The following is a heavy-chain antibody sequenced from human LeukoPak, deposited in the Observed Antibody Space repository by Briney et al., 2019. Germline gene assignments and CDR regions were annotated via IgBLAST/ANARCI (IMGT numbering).Heavy chain of an antibody. Sequence: GGSLRPSCAASGCTVSSNYMSWVRQAPGKGLEWVSVIYSGGSTYYADSVKGRFTISRDNSKNTLYLQMNSLRAEDTAVYYCARETVRGVFDYWGQGTLVTVSS. CDR2: IYSGGST. V-gene: IGHV3-53*01. D-gene: IGHD3-10*01. CDR1: GCTVSSNY. CDR3: ARETVRGVFDY. J-gene: IGHJ4*02.